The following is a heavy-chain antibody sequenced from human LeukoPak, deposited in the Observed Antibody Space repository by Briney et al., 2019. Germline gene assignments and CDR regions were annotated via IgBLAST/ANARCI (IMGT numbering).Heavy chain of an antibody. D-gene: IGHD2-15*01. CDR3: ARQGYCSGGSCRGQFYFDY. J-gene: IGHJ4*02. V-gene: IGHV3-72*01. Sequence: PGGSLRLSCAASGFTLSDHYMDWVRQAPGKGLECVGRIRNKANSSTTEYAASVKGRFTVSRDDSKSLLYLQMNSLKTEDTAVYYCARQGYCSGGSCRGQFYFDYWGQGTLVTVSS. CDR2: IRNKANSSTT. CDR1: GFTLSDHY.